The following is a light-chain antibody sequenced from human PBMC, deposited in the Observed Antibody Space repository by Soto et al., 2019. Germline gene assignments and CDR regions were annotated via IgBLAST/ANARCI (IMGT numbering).Light chain of an antibody. Sequence: QSALTQPASVSGSPGQSITISCTGTSSDIGGYNYVSWYQHHPGKAPKLMIYEVSHRPSGVSDRFSGSKSGNTASLTISGLQGEDEADYYCSSNTRSRTRVFGGGTKVTVL. CDR1: SSDIGGYNY. V-gene: IGLV2-14*01. CDR3: SSNTRSRTRV. CDR2: EVS. J-gene: IGLJ3*02.